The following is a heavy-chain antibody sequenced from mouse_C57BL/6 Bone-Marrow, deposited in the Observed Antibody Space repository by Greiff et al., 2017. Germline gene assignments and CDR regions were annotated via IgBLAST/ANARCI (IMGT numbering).Heavy chain of an antibody. V-gene: IGHV1-80*01. CDR1: GYAFSSYW. Sequence: VQLQQSGAELVKPGASVKISCKASGYAFSSYWMNWVKQRPGQGLEWIGQIYPGDGDTNYNGKFKGKATLTVDKSSSTAYMQLSSLTSEDSAVYYCAIRSYYDAMDYWGQGTSLTVSS. CDR3: AIRSYYDAMDY. D-gene: IGHD2-12*01. J-gene: IGHJ4*01. CDR2: IYPGDGDT.